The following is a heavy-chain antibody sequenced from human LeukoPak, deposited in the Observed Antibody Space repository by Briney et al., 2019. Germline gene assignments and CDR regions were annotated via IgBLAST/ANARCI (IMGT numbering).Heavy chain of an antibody. D-gene: IGHD3-3*01. J-gene: IGHJ5*02. CDR1: GFTLSSYA. Sequence: GGSLRLSCAASGFTLSSYAMSWVRQAPGKGLEWVSAISGSGGSTYYADSVKGRFTISRDNSKNTLYLQMNSLRAEDTAVYYCAKTPYYDFWSGSAAPASSWFDPWGQGTLVTVSS. V-gene: IGHV3-23*01. CDR2: ISGSGGST. CDR3: AKTPYYDFWSGSAAPASSWFDP.